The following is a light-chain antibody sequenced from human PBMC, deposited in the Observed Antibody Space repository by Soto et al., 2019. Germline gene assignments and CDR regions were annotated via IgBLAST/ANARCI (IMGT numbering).Light chain of an antibody. Sequence: EIVLTQCPGTVSLSPGEGATLYCRASQSISSRYLAWYQQKPGQAPRLLIYDASSRATGIPDRFSGSGSGTDFTLTINRLEPEDYAVYHCQQYHSAPRTFGPGTKVDI. CDR3: QQYHSAPRT. J-gene: IGKJ1*01. CDR1: QSISSRY. V-gene: IGKV3-20*01. CDR2: DAS.